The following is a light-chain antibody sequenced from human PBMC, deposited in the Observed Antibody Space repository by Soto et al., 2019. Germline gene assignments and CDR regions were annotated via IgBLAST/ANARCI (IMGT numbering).Light chain of an antibody. CDR3: QQRSDWPWT. CDR1: ERVTDY. V-gene: IGKV3-11*01. Sequence: EIVLTQSPATRSLSPVERGTLSCRASERVTDYLAWYQQKPGQAPRLLVYDVSSRAAGIPTRFSGGGSGTDFTLTISNVEPEDFAVYYCQQRSDWPWTFGQGTKVDIK. CDR2: DVS. J-gene: IGKJ1*01.